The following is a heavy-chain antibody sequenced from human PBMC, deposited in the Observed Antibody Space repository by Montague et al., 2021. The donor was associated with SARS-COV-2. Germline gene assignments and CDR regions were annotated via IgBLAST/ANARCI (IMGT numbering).Heavy chain of an antibody. CDR3: AREYPPPVWFGELDYYGMDV. V-gene: IGHV6-1*01. J-gene: IGHJ6*02. Sequence: CAISGDSVSSNSAAWNWIRQSPSRGLEWLGRTYYRSKWYNDYAVSVKSRITINTDTSKNQFSLQLNSVTPEDTAVYYCAREYPPPVWFGELDYYGMDVWGQGTTVTVSS. CDR1: GDSVSSNSAA. CDR2: TYYRSKWYN. D-gene: IGHD3-10*01.